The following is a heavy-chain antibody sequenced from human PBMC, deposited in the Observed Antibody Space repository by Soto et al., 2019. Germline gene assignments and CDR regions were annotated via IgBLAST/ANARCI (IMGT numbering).Heavy chain of an antibody. CDR1: GGSFSGYY. CDR3: ARKGGMTTVTPLALRWFDP. D-gene: IGHD4-17*01. V-gene: IGHV4-34*01. Sequence: SETLSLTCAVYGGSFSGYYWSWIRQPPGKGLEWIGEINHSGSTNYNPSLKSRDTISVDTSKNQFSLKLSSVTAADTAVYYCARKGGMTTVTPLALRWFDPWGQGTLVTVSS. J-gene: IGHJ5*02. CDR2: INHSGST.